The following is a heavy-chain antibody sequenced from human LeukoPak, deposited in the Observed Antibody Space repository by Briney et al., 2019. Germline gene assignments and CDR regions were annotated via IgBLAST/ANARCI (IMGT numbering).Heavy chain of an antibody. CDR1: GFTFNSYS. J-gene: IGHJ4*02. CDR3: ARVGPSDSGYDSTGLDY. CDR2: ISANGGHS. D-gene: IGHD5-12*01. V-gene: IGHV3-64*01. Sequence: GGSLRLSCAASGFTFNSYSMHWVRQAPGKGLEYVSAISANGGHSYYANSVKGRFTISRDNSKSTLYLQMGSLRAEDMAVYYCARVGPSDSGYDSTGLDYWGQGTLVTVSS.